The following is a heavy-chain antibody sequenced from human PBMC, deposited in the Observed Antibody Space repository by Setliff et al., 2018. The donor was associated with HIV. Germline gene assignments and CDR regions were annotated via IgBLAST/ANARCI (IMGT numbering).Heavy chain of an antibody. Sequence: ASSVKVSCKVSGYTLTELSRHWVRQAPGKGLEWMGGFDPEDGNTIYAQKFQGRVTMTADTSTDTAYMELSSLRSEDTAVYFCVREGGAIFGVVIEGPAFDIWGQGTMVTVSS. J-gene: IGHJ3*02. CDR2: FDPEDGNT. CDR1: GYTLTELS. D-gene: IGHD3-3*01. CDR3: VREGGAIFGVVIEGPAFDI. V-gene: IGHV1-24*01.